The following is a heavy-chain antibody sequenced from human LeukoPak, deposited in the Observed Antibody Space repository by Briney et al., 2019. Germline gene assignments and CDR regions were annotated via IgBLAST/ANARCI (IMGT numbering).Heavy chain of an antibody. J-gene: IGHJ4*02. Sequence: GRSLRLSCGASGFTFGYYGMHWVRQAPGKGLEWVAVISDDGNKKYYADSVKGRFTISRDNSKNTVYMQMTSLRAEDSAVYYCAKDSRNYYLDYWGQGTLVIVSS. V-gene: IGHV3-30*18. CDR1: GFTFGYYG. CDR2: ISDDGNKK. CDR3: AKDSRNYYLDY.